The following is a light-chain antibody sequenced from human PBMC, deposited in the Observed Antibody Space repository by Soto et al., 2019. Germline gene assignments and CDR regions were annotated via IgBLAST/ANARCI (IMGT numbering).Light chain of an antibody. CDR1: SSDVGGYNL. V-gene: IGLV2-23*01. CDR3: CSYAGVSTYVL. CDR2: EGT. J-gene: IGLJ2*01. Sequence: QSVLTQPASVSGSPGQSITISCTGTSSDVGGYNLVSWYQQHPGKAPKLMIYEGTKRPSGVSNRFSGSKSGNTASLTISGLQAEDEADYYCCSYAGVSTYVLFGGGTKLTVL.